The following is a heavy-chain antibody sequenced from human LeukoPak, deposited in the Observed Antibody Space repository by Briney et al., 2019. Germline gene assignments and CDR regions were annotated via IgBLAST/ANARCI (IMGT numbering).Heavy chain of an antibody. CDR3: ARFGYVAAVDV. CDR1: GFSFSAYW. D-gene: IGHD2-15*01. Sequence: GGSLRLSCAASGFSFSAYWMTWVRQAPGTGREWVANINPAGSETYYVDPVKGRFSISRDNAKNWVYLQMNSLRAEDTAVYHCARFGYVAAVDVWGQGTPVTVSS. CDR2: INPAGSET. V-gene: IGHV3-7*01. J-gene: IGHJ4*02.